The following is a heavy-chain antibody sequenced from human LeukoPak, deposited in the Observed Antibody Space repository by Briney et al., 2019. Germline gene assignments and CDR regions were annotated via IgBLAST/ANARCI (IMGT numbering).Heavy chain of an antibody. CDR3: ARGGDYYDSSGYYLPGITDY. CDR1: GGSISSGDYY. Sequence: PSQTLSLTCTVSGGSISSGDYYWSWIRQPPGKGLEWIGYIYYCGSTYYNPSLKSRVTISVDTSKNQFSLKLSSVTAADTAVYYCARGGDYYDSSGYYLPGITDYWGQGTLVTVSS. D-gene: IGHD3-22*01. CDR2: IYYCGST. J-gene: IGHJ4*02. V-gene: IGHV4-30-4*01.